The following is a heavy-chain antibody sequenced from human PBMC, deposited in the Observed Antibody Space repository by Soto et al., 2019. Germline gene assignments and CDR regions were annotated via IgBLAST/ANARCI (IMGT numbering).Heavy chain of an antibody. D-gene: IGHD3-22*01. CDR3: ARGKYYDSSGYSAGNY. V-gene: IGHV4-59*01. J-gene: IGHJ4*02. Sequence: SETLSLTCTVSGDSMNSYYWNWIRQPPGKGLEWIGYVYYSGSTNYNPSLKSRVTISVDTSKKQFSLRLISVTAADTAVYYCARGKYYDSSGYSAGNYWGQGTLVTVSS. CDR2: VYYSGST. CDR1: GDSMNSYY.